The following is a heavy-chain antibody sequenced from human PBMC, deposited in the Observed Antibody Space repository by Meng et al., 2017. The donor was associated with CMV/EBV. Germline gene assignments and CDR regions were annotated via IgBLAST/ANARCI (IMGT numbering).Heavy chain of an antibody. CDR2: IYYSGST. V-gene: IGHV4-59*01. CDR1: GGSISRYY. D-gene: IGHD3-3*01. J-gene: IGHJ6*02. CDR3: ARAYYDFWSGYFRNPNGMDV. Sequence: SESLSLTCTVSGGSISRYYWSWIRQPPGKGLEWIGYIYYSGSTNYNPSLKSRVTISVDTSKNQFSLKLSSVTAADTAVYYCARAYYDFWSGYFRNPNGMDVWGQGTTVTVSS.